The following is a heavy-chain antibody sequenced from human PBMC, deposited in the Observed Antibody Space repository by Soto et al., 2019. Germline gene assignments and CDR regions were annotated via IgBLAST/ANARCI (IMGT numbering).Heavy chain of an antibody. CDR3: ARMVRGGIELGYYYYSMDV. CDR1: GGSISSYY. Sequence: SETLSLTCTVSGGSISSYYWSWIRQPPGKGLEWIGYIYYSGSTNYNPSLKSRVTISVDTSKNQSSLQLSSVTAADTAVYYCARMVRGGIELGYYYYSMDVWSTGTTVTVSS. D-gene: IGHD3-10*01. V-gene: IGHV4-59*08. J-gene: IGHJ6*03. CDR2: IYYSGST.